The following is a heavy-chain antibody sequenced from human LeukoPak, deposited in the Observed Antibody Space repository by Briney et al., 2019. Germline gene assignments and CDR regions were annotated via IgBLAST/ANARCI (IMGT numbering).Heavy chain of an antibody. CDR3: ARVLDDSSGYSGGGTAFDI. J-gene: IGHJ3*02. D-gene: IGHD3-22*01. Sequence: SETLSLTCTVSGGSISSSSYYWGWIRQPPGKGLEWIGSIYYSGSTYYNPSLKSRVTISVDTSKNQFSLKLSSVTAADTAVYYCARVLDDSSGYSGGGTAFDIWGQGTMVTVSS. V-gene: IGHV4-39*07. CDR2: IYYSGST. CDR1: GGSISSSSYY.